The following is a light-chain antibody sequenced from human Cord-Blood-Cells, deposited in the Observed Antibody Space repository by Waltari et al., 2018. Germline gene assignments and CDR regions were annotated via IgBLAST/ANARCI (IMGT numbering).Light chain of an antibody. CDR3: QQYGSSPPRFT. CDR1: QSVSRSY. Sequence: EIVLTQSPGTLSLSPGERATLSCRARQSVSRSYFAWYQQKPGQAPRLLIYGASSRATGIPDRFSGSGSGTDFTLTISRLEPEDFAVYYCQQYGSSPPRFTFGPGTKVDIK. V-gene: IGKV3-20*01. CDR2: GAS. J-gene: IGKJ3*01.